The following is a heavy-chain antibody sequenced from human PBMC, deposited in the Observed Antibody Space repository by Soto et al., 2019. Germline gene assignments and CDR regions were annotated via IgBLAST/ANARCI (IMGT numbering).Heavy chain of an antibody. J-gene: IGHJ4*02. CDR3: GRLWSGYYIGGSDTEY. V-gene: IGHV1-18*01. CDR1: VYTFTSYG. CDR2: ISAYNGNT. D-gene: IGHD3-3*01. Sequence: ASVKVSCMSSVYTFTSYGISWLRQAPGQGLEWMGWISAYNGNTNYAQKLQGRVTMTTDTSTSTAYMELRSLRSDDTAVYYCGRLWSGYYIGGSDTEYWGQGTLVTSPQ.